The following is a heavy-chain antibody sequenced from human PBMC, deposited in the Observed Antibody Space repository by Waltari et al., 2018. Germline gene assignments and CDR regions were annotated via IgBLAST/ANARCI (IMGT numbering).Heavy chain of an antibody. V-gene: IGHV3-23*01. Sequence: EVQLLESGETLVQTGGSLSLSCAASGFIFSDFVMSWVRQAPGKGLEWVSTISGRGDTTYYIDSVKGRFIISRDNSRNTLYLQMNSLRAEDTAIYYCAKGRYYGSGSYLNSFDYWGQGTLVTVSS. D-gene: IGHD3-10*01. CDR1: GFIFSDFV. J-gene: IGHJ4*02. CDR3: AKGRYYGSGSYLNSFDY. CDR2: ISGRGDTT.